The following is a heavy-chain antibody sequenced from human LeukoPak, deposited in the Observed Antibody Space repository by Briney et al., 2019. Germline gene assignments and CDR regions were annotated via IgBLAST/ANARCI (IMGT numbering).Heavy chain of an antibody. J-gene: IGHJ4*02. V-gene: IGHV4-59*01. CDR2: IYYSGST. CDR1: GGSISSYY. Sequence: SETLSLTCTVSGGSISSYYWSWIRQPPGKGLEWIGYIYYSGSTNYNPSLKSRVTISVDTSKNQFSLKLSSVTAADTAVYYCARGGVTPWYFDYWGQGTLVTVSS. CDR3: ARGGVTPWYFDY. D-gene: IGHD4-23*01.